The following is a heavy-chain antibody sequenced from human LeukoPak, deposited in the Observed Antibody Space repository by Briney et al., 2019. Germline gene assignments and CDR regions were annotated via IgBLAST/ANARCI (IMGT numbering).Heavy chain of an antibody. J-gene: IGHJ4*02. Sequence: GGSLRLSCAASGFTFSSYSMNWVRQAPGKGLEWVSSISSSSSYIYYADSVKGRFTISRDNAKNSLYLQMNSLRAEDTAVYYCARDQRLETYYDLLTSYYYFDFWGQGTLVTVSS. CDR1: GFTFSSYS. D-gene: IGHD3-9*01. CDR3: ARDQRLETYYDLLTSYYYFDF. V-gene: IGHV3-21*01. CDR2: ISSSSSYI.